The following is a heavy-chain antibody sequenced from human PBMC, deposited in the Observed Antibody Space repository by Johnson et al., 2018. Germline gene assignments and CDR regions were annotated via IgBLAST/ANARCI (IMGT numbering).Heavy chain of an antibody. CDR2: MNPNRGNT. Sequence: QVQLVQSGAEVKKXGSSVKVSCKASGGTFSSYDINWVRQATGQGLEWMGWMNPNRGNTGYAQKFQERVTITRDMSTSTAYMELSSLRSEDTAVYYCAADPSSGSSGYYDYWGQGTLVTVSS. CDR1: GGTFSSYD. D-gene: IGHD3-22*01. J-gene: IGHJ4*02. CDR3: AADPSSGSSGYYDY. V-gene: IGHV1-8*03.